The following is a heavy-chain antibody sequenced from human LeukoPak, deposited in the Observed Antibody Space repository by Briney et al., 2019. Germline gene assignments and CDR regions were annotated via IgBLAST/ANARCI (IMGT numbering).Heavy chain of an antibody. CDR2: FYPGESDT. Sequence: GASLKISCKGSGSPFTSYLIGWGRQMPGKGLEWMWVFYPGESDTRYSPSFQGQVTISADKSISTAYLQWRSLKASDTAMYYCARHPYDSSGYYYHAFDIWGQGTMVTVSS. CDR1: GSPFTSYL. D-gene: IGHD3-22*01. V-gene: IGHV5-51*01. J-gene: IGHJ3*02. CDR3: ARHPYDSSGYYYHAFDI.